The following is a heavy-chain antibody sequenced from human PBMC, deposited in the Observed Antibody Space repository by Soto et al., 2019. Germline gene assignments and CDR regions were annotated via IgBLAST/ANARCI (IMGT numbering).Heavy chain of an antibody. CDR1: GGSISSGGYY. Sequence: QVQLQESGPGLVKPSQTLSLTCTVSGGSISSGGYYWSWIRQHPGKGLEWIGYIYYSGSTYYNPSLKSLVTISVDTSKNQFSLKLSSVTAADTAVYYCARSSFFGVVHQFDYWGQGTLVTVSS. V-gene: IGHV4-31*01. J-gene: IGHJ4*02. CDR3: ARSSFFGVVHQFDY. D-gene: IGHD3-3*01. CDR2: IYYSGST.